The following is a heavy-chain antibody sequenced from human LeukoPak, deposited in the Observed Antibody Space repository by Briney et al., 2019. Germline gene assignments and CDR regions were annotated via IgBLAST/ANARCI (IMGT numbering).Heavy chain of an antibody. CDR2: MNPNSGNT. V-gene: IGHV1-8*01. CDR1: GYTFTSYD. J-gene: IGHJ6*02. CDR3: ARGRRVPAAMAFYYYYGMDV. D-gene: IGHD2-2*01. Sequence: GASVKVSCKASGYTFTSYDINWVRQATGQGLEWMGWMNPNSGNTGYAQKFQGRVTMTRNTSISTAYMELSSLRSEDTAVYYCARGRRVPAAMAFYYYYGMDVWGQGTTVTVSS.